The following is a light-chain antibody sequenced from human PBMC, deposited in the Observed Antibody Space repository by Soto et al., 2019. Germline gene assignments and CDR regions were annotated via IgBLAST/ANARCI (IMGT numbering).Light chain of an antibody. CDR3: HQYEKWPPSIT. CDR1: QPLNNN. J-gene: IGKJ5*01. V-gene: IGKV3-15*01. Sequence: EILMTQSPATLSVSPGDRATLSWGAGQPLNNNVAWYQHKPGQAPRLLSYGASTRATGISARFSGSGSGTEFTLTLSSLQSEPFAVYYCHQYEKWPPSITFGHGTRLEIK. CDR2: GAS.